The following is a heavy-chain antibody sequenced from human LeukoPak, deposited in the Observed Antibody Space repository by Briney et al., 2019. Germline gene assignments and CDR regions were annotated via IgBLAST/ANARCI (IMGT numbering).Heavy chain of an antibody. Sequence: PGGSLRLSRAASGFTLSSYGMHWVRQAPGKGLEWVAVIWYDGSNKYYADSVKGRFTISRDNSKNTLYLQMNSLRAEDTAVYYCARGGNITPFDYWGQGTLVTVSS. D-gene: IGHD2/OR15-2a*01. J-gene: IGHJ4*02. CDR2: IWYDGSNK. V-gene: IGHV3-33*01. CDR1: GFTLSSYG. CDR3: ARGGNITPFDY.